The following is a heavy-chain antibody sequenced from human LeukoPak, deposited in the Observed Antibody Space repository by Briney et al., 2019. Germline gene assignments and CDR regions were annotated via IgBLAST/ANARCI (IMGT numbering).Heavy chain of an antibody. CDR1: GFTFRTDA. Sequence: GGSLRLSCAASGFTFRTDAMSWVRQAPGKGLEWVSAISGSGGSTYYADSVRGRFTISRDNSKNTLYLQMNSLRAEDTAVYYCARGTVGATTYWFDPWGQGTLVTVSS. J-gene: IGHJ5*02. V-gene: IGHV3-23*01. D-gene: IGHD1-26*01. CDR3: ARGTVGATTYWFDP. CDR2: ISGSGGST.